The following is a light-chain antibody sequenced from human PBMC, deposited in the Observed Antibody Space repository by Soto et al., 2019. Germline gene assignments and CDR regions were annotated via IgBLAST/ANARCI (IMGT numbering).Light chain of an antibody. CDR1: SSDVGGYNY. V-gene: IGLV2-11*01. CDR3: CSYTTSNTRQIV. CDR2: DVS. Sequence: QSALTQPRSVSGSPGQSVTISCTGTSSDVGGYNYVSWYQQHPGKAPKLMIFDVSKRPSGVPDRFSGSKSGNTASLTISGLQAEDEADYYCCSYTTSNTRQIVIGTGTKVTVL. J-gene: IGLJ1*01.